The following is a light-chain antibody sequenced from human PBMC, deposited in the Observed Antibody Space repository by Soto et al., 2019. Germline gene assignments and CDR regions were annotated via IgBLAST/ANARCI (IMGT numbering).Light chain of an antibody. J-gene: IGLJ1*01. CDR2: DVR. Sequence: QSVLTQPASVSGSPGQSITISCTGTGSDVGGYNYVSWYQQHPGKAPKLMIYDVRNRASGASNRFSGSKSGNTASLTISGLQAEDEADYYCTSYTSSSTLYVFGTGTKLTVL. CDR1: GSDVGGYNY. V-gene: IGLV2-14*01. CDR3: TSYTSSSTLYV.